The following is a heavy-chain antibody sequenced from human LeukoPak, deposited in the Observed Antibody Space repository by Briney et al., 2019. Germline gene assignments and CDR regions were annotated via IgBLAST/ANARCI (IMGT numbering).Heavy chain of an antibody. CDR3: ARAAPYTPMAPIFY. J-gene: IGHJ4*02. CDR1: GGTFSSYS. Sequence: ASVKVSCKASGGTFSSYSISWVRQAPGQGLEWMGWISASNGNTNYAQNLQGRVTMTTDTSTTTAYMKLRSLRSDDTAVYYCARAAPYTPMAPIFYWGQGTLVTVSS. D-gene: IGHD5-18*01. CDR2: ISASNGNT. V-gene: IGHV1-18*01.